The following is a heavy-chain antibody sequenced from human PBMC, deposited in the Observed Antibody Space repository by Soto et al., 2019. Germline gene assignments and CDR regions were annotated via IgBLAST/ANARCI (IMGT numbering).Heavy chain of an antibody. Sequence: PSETLSLTCAVSSGSISSSNWWSWVRQPPGKGLEWIGEIYHSGSTNYNPSLKSRVTISADKSKNQFSLKLSSVTAADTAVYYCARGPTMVRGVIITDDYYYYMDVWGKGTTVTVSS. CDR2: IYHSGST. CDR1: SGSISSSNW. V-gene: IGHV4-4*02. J-gene: IGHJ6*03. D-gene: IGHD3-10*01. CDR3: ARGPTMVRGVIITDDYYYYMDV.